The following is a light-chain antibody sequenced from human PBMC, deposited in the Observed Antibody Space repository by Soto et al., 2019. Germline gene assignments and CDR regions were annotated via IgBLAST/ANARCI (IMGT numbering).Light chain of an antibody. J-gene: IGLJ2*01. CDR3: AAWDDSRIVVL. Sequence: QSVLTQPPSTSGTPGQRVTMSCSGSNSNIGTNTVYWYQQLPGTAPKLLIQSDSRRPSGVPDRFSASKSGTSASLAISGLQSEDEADYYCAAWDDSRIVVLFGGGTKLTVL. CDR1: NSNIGTNT. V-gene: IGLV1-44*01. CDR2: SDS.